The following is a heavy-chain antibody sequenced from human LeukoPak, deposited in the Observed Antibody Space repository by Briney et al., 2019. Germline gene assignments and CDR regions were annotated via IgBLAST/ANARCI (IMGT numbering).Heavy chain of an antibody. CDR1: GFTFSSYS. CDR3: ARDLFRVGLFDY. D-gene: IGHD1-26*01. J-gene: IGHJ4*02. V-gene: IGHV3-21*01. Sequence: GGSLRLSCAASGFTFSSYSMNWVRQAPGKGLEWVSSISSSSSYIYYADSVKGRFTISRDNAKNSLYLQMNSLRAEDTAVYYCARDLFRVGLFDYWGQGTLVTVSS. CDR2: ISSSSSYI.